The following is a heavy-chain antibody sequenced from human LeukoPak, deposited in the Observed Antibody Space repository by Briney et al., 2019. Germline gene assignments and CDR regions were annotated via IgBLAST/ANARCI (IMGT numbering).Heavy chain of an antibody. J-gene: IGHJ4*02. V-gene: IGHV3-48*01. CDR1: GFIFNDYN. D-gene: IGHD6-13*01. Sequence: GGSRRLSCAAAGFIFNDYNMNWVRQAPGKGLEWISYISRSSSTIYYADSVKGRFTISRDDAKNSLYLQMSSLRAEDTAVYYCARVYTSSWYGDCWGQGTLVTVSS. CDR2: ISRSSSTI. CDR3: ARVYTSSWYGDC.